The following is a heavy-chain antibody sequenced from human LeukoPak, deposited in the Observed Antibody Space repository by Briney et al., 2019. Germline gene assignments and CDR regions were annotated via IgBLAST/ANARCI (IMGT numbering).Heavy chain of an antibody. D-gene: IGHD1-26*01. CDR2: ISGSGGST. CDR1: GFTFSSYA. Sequence: PGGSLRLSCAASGFTFSSYAMSWVRQAPGRGLEWVSAISGSGGSTYYADSVKGRFTISRDNSKNTLYLQMNSLRAEDTAVYYCAKPGLVGATGSFVYFDYWGQGTLVTVSS. CDR3: AKPGLVGATGSFVYFDY. J-gene: IGHJ4*02. V-gene: IGHV3-23*01.